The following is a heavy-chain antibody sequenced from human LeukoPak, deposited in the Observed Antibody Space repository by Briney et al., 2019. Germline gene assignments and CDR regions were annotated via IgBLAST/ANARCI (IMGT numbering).Heavy chain of an antibody. J-gene: IGHJ3*02. CDR2: MNPNCGNT. Sequence: ASVKVSCKASGYTFTSYDINWVRQATGQGLEWMGWMNPNCGNTGYAQKFQGRVTMTRNTSISTAYMELSSLRSEDTAVYYCARICSGGSCYNYDAFDIWGQGTMVTVSS. CDR1: GYTFTSYD. D-gene: IGHD2-15*01. CDR3: ARICSGGSCYNYDAFDI. V-gene: IGHV1-8*01.